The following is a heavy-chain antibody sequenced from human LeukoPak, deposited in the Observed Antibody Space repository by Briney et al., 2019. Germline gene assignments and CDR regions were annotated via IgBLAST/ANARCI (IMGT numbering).Heavy chain of an antibody. CDR3: ARRSDTIFGVVPYYFDY. D-gene: IGHD3-3*01. V-gene: IGHV1-18*01. Sequence: ASVKVSCKASGYTFTSYGISWVRQAPGQGLEWMGWISAYNGNTNYEQKLQGRVTMTTDTSTSTAYMELRRRRSDDTAVYYCARRSDTIFGVVPYYFDYWGQGTLVTVSS. J-gene: IGHJ4*02. CDR2: ISAYNGNT. CDR1: GYTFTSYG.